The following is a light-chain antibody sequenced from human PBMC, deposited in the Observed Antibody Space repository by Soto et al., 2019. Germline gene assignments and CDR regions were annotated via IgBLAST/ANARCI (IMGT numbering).Light chain of an antibody. CDR1: QSVSSSY. CDR2: GAS. CDR3: QQYGSSPPT. Sequence: EIVLTHSPGTLSLSPCERATLSSRASQSVSSSYLAWYQQKPGQAPRLLIYGASSRATGIPDRFSGSGSGTDFTLTISRLEPEDFAVYFCQQYGSSPPTFGQGTKVDIK. J-gene: IGKJ1*01. V-gene: IGKV3-20*01.